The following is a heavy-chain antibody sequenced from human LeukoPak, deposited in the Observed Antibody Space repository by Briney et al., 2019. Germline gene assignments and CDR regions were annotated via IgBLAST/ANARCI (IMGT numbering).Heavy chain of an antibody. Sequence: SETLSLTCAVYGGSFSGYYWSWIRQPPGKGLEWIGEINHSGSTNYNPSLKSRVTMSVDTSKNQFSLKLSSVTAADTAVYYCARYCTNGVCPLFDYWGQGTLVTVSS. D-gene: IGHD2-8*01. J-gene: IGHJ4*02. CDR3: ARYCTNGVCPLFDY. V-gene: IGHV4-34*01. CDR1: GGSFSGYY. CDR2: INHSGST.